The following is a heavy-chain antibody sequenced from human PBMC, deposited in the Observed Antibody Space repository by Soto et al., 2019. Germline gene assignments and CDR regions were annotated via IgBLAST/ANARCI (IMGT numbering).Heavy chain of an antibody. D-gene: IGHD2-2*01. CDR3: AKDGRPGVVVPAAIPRSYFDY. Sequence: PGGSLRLSCAASGFTFSSYGMHWVRQAPGKGLEWVAVISYDGSNKYYADSVKGRFTISRDNSKNTLYLQMNSLRAEDTAVYYCAKDGRPGVVVPAAIPRSYFDYWGQGTLVTVSS. J-gene: IGHJ4*02. CDR1: GFTFSSYG. V-gene: IGHV3-30*18. CDR2: ISYDGSNK.